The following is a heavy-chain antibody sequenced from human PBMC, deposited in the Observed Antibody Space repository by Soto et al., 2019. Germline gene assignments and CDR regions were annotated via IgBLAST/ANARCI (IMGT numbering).Heavy chain of an antibody. CDR2: VSHDGRNT. V-gene: IGHV3-30*18. CDR1: GFTFSDLA. J-gene: IGHJ4*02. CDR3: AKGGRQWLVTSDFNY. D-gene: IGHD6-19*01. Sequence: PGRLLRLPCAASGFTFSDLAIRRVRQTPGKGLEWVAVVSHDGRNTHYADSVKGRFTISRDSSKNTVSLEMTSLRAEDTAVYYCAKGGRQWLVTSDFNYWGQGALVTVSS.